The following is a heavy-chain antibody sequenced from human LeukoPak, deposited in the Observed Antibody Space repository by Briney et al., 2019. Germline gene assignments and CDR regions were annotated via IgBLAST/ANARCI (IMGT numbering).Heavy chain of an antibody. CDR3: AGTYYYGSGSYRVFDY. CDR2: IFYSGST. V-gene: IGHV4-39*07. D-gene: IGHD3-10*01. J-gene: IGHJ4*02. Sequence: SETLSLTCTVSGGSISTSSYYWGWARQPPGKGLEWIGNIFYSGSTYYSPPLKSRVTISLDKSKNQFSLKLTSVTAADTAVYYCAGTYYYGSGSYRVFDYWGQGTLVTVSS. CDR1: GGSISTSSYY.